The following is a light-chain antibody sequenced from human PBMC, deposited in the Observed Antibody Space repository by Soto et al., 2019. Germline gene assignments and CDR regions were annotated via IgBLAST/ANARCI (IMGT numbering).Light chain of an antibody. J-gene: IGKJ1*01. V-gene: IGKV1-5*03. CDR2: EAS. Sequence: DILMTQSPSTLSASVGDRVTITCRAAQRIDRWLAWYQQKPGNAPKLLIYEASNLQSGVPSRFSGSGIGTKFTLTISSMLADDFATYFCQQYHSVSRTIGPGTKVDIK. CDR1: QRIDRW. CDR3: QQYHSVSRT.